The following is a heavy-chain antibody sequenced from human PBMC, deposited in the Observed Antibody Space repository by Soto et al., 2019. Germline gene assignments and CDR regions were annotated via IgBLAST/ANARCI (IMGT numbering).Heavy chain of an antibody. CDR2: ISYDGSTK. CDR3: AKLTGFSVLVTAIDY. CDR1: GFTFNGYG. V-gene: IGHV3-30*18. J-gene: IGHJ4*02. D-gene: IGHD2-21*02. Sequence: QVQLVESGGGVVQPGRSLRLSCAASGFTFNGYGMHWVRQAPGKGLEWVAVISYDGSTKYYADSVKGRFIISRDNSKNTLYLQMNSLRAEDTAVYYCAKLTGFSVLVTAIDYWGQGTLVTVSS.